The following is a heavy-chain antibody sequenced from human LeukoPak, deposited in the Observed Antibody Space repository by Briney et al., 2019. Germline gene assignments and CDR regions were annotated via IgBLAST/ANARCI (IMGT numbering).Heavy chain of an antibody. Sequence: TPSETLSLTCTVSGGSISSYYWSWIRQPAGKGLEWIGRIYTSGSTDYNPSLKSRPTMSVDTSKNQFSLKLTSMTAADTAVYYCARSGGDRGWYYFDYWGQGTLVTVSS. D-gene: IGHD6-19*01. CDR2: IYTSGST. CDR3: ARSGGDRGWYYFDY. J-gene: IGHJ4*02. V-gene: IGHV4-4*07. CDR1: GGSISSYY.